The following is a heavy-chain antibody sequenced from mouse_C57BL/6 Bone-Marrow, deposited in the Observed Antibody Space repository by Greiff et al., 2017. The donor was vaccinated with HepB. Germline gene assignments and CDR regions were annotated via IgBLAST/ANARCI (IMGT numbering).Heavy chain of an antibody. D-gene: IGHD2-2*01. CDR3: ARTLWLRRDY. Sequence: EVQLQQSGPELVKPGASVKISCKASGYTFTDYYMNWVKQSHGKSLEWIGDINPNNGGTSYNQKFKGKATLTEDKSSSTAYMELRSLTSEDSAVYYCARTLWLRRDYWGQGTTLTVSS. CDR1: GYTFTDYY. V-gene: IGHV1-26*01. J-gene: IGHJ2*01. CDR2: INPNNGGT.